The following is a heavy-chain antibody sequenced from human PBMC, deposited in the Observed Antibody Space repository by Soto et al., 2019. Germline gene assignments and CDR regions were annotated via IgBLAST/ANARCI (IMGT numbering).Heavy chain of an antibody. Sequence: GGSLRLSCAASGFNFHTYSMHWVRQAPDKGLEWVAVISYDGSNKFNADSVKGRFTISRDNSENTLYLQMNSLRADDAAMYYCARERGWYASGYYYGMDVWGQGTALTVSS. J-gene: IGHJ6*02. D-gene: IGHD6-19*01. CDR1: GFNFHTYS. CDR3: ARERGWYASGYYYGMDV. CDR2: ISYDGSNK. V-gene: IGHV3-30*04.